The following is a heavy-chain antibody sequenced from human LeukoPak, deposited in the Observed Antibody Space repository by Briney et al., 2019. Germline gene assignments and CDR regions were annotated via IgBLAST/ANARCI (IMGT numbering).Heavy chain of an antibody. J-gene: IGHJ5*02. Sequence: GGSLRLFCAASGFTFSSYAMSWVRQAPGKGLEWVSGISGSGNSTYYADSVKGRFTISRDNSKNTLYLQMNSLRAEDTAVYYCAKNADYGDYRNWFDPWGQGTLVTVSS. CDR1: GFTFSSYA. CDR2: ISGSGNST. V-gene: IGHV3-23*01. CDR3: AKNADYGDYRNWFDP. D-gene: IGHD4-17*01.